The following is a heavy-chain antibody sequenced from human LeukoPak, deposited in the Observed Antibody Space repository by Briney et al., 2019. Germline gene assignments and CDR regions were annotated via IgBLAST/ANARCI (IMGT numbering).Heavy chain of an antibody. CDR3: AKSGGSGSYFRVAAFDI. Sequence: GGSLRLSCAASGFTASSNYMSWVRQAPGKGLEWVSVIYSGGSTYYADSVKGRFTISRDNSKNTLYLQMNSLRAEDTAVYYCAKSGGSGSYFRVAAFDIWGQGTMVTVSS. D-gene: IGHD1-26*01. CDR2: IYSGGST. V-gene: IGHV3-53*01. J-gene: IGHJ3*02. CDR1: GFTASSNY.